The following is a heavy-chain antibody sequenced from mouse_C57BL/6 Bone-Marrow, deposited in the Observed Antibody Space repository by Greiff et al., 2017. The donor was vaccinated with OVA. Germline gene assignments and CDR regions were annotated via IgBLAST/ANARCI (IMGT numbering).Heavy chain of an antibody. CDR1: GYTFTDHT. CDR3: ARAPYYGSSSYAMDY. Sequence: VQLQQSDAELVKPGASVKISCKVSGYTFTDHTIHWMKQRPEQGLEWIGYIYPRDGSTKYNEKFKGKATSTADKSSSTAYMQLNSLTSEDSAVYFCARAPYYGSSSYAMDYWGQGTSVTVSS. CDR2: IYPRDGST. V-gene: IGHV1-78*01. D-gene: IGHD1-1*01. J-gene: IGHJ4*01.